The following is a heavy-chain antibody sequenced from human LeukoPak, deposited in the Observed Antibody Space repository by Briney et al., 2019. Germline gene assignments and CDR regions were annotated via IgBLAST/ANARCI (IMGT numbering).Heavy chain of an antibody. Sequence: SETLSLTCTVPGGSISSYYWSWIRQPPGKGLEWIGYIYTSGSTNYNPSLKSRVTISVDTSKNQFSLKLSSVTAADTAVYYCARSDYDFWSGYNWFDPWGQGTLVTVSS. CDR3: ARSDYDFWSGYNWFDP. V-gene: IGHV4-4*09. CDR1: GGSISSYY. D-gene: IGHD3-3*01. J-gene: IGHJ5*02. CDR2: IYTSGST.